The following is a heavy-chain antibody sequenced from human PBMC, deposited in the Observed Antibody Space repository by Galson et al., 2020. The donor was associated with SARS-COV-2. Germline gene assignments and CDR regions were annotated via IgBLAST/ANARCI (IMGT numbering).Heavy chain of an antibody. V-gene: IGHV2-70*01. CDR1: GFSLSTSRMC. D-gene: IGHD1-26*01. CDR3: ARYVSSYSGSYYFLDY. Sequence: SGPTLVNPTQTLTLTCTFSGFSLSTSRMCVSWIRQPPGKALEWLAPIDWDDDKYYSTSLKTRLTISKDTSKNQVVLTMTNMDPVDTATYYCARYVSSYSGSYYFLDYWGQGTLVTVSS. J-gene: IGHJ4*02. CDR2: IDWDDDK.